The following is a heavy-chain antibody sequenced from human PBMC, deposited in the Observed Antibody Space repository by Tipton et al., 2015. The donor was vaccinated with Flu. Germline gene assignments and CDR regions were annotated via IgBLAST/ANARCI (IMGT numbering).Heavy chain of an antibody. D-gene: IGHD7-27*01. CDR3: ARDPHKLGGESDAFDI. CDR2: IYASGVT. Sequence: TLSLTCTVSGGSMSNNFWSWFRQPGEKGLEWIGRIYASGVTNYNPSLKSRVTMSIDTSKNQFSLRLSSVTAADTAVYYCARDPHKLGGESDAFDIWGQGTMVPVSS. V-gene: IGHV4-4*07. CDR1: GGSMSNNF. J-gene: IGHJ3*02.